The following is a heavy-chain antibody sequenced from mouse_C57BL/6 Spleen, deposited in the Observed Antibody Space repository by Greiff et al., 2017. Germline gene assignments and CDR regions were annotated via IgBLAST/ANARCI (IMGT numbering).Heavy chain of an antibody. V-gene: IGHV1-19*01. D-gene: IGHD5-1*01. J-gene: IGHJ4*01. Sequence: EVQLQQSGPVLVKPGASVKMSCKASGYTFTDYYMNWVKQSHGKSLEWIGVINPSNGGTSYNQKFKGKATLTVDKSSSTAYMELNSLTSEDSAVYYCAREDLGAMDYWGQGTSVTVSS. CDR2: INPSNGGT. CDR1: GYTFTDYY. CDR3: AREDLGAMDY.